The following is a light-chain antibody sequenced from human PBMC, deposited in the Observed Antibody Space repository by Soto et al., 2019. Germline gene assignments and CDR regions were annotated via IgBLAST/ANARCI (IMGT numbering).Light chain of an antibody. CDR3: QQYNNWRRT. J-gene: IGKJ4*01. CDR1: QSVSDN. V-gene: IGKV3D-15*01. Sequence: EIVMTQSPATLSVSPGERATLSCRASQSVSDNLAWYQQKPGQAPRLLIYGASTRATGIPARFSGSGSGTEFNLTISRLQSEDFAVYYCQQYNNWRRTFGGGTKVDIK. CDR2: GAS.